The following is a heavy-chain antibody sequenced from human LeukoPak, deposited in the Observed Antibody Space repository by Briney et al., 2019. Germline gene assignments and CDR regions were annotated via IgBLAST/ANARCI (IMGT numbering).Heavy chain of an antibody. CDR3: ARDGVAELMSALDY. CDR2: ISSSSTYI. D-gene: IGHD1-26*01. Sequence: PGGSLRLSCAASGFTFSSYSMNWVRQAPGKGLEWVSFISSSSTYIYYADSLKGRFTISRDNAKSSLYLQMNSLRAEDTAVYYCARDGVAELMSALDYWGQGILVTVSS. J-gene: IGHJ4*02. CDR1: GFTFSSYS. V-gene: IGHV3-21*06.